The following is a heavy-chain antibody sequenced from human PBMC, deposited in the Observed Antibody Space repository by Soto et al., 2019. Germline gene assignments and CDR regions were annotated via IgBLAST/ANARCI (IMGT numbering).Heavy chain of an antibody. D-gene: IGHD1-1*01. CDR2: MNPNSGNT. V-gene: IGHV1-8*01. CDR1: GYTFTSYD. J-gene: IGHJ4*02. CDR3: AGEATVMGNYY. Sequence: QVQLVQSGAEVKKPGASVKVSCKASGYTFTSYDINWVRQATGQGLEWMGWMNPNSGNTGYAQNFQGRVTMTRNTSISTVYMELSSVRSEATAVYYCAGEATVMGNYYWGQGTLVTVSA.